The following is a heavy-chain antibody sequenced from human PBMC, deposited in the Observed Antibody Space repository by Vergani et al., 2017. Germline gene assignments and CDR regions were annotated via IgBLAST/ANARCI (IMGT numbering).Heavy chain of an antibody. CDR2: IKSKTDGGTT. D-gene: IGHD1-26*01. Sequence: EVQLVESGGGLVKPGGSLRLSCAASGFTFSNAWMSCVRQAPGKGLEWVCRIKSKTDGGTTDYAAPVKGRFTISRDDSKNTLYLQMNSLKTEDTAVYYCHIVGATFDFDYWGQGTLVTVSS. CDR1: GFTFSNAW. J-gene: IGHJ4*02. CDR3: HIVGATFDFDY. V-gene: IGHV3-15*01.